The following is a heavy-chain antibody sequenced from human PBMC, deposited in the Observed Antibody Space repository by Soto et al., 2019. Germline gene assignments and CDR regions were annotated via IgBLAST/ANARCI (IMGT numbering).Heavy chain of an antibody. CDR3: ARGVRSCTTTGCPTWFDP. J-gene: IGHJ5*02. D-gene: IGHD2-2*01. CDR2: IYWDDDK. V-gene: IGHV2-5*02. CDR1: GFSLTTSGVG. Sequence: QITLKESGPTLVKPTQTLTLTCTVSGFSLTTSGVGVGCIRQPPGKALEWLALIYWDDDKRYSPSLKNRLTITKDTSKNPVVLTMANMDPVDTATYYCARGVRSCTTTGCPTWFDPCGQVTLVTVSS.